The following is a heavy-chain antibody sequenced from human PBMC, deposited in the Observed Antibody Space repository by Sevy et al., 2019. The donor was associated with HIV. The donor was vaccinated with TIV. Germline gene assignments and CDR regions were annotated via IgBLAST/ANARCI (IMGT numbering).Heavy chain of an antibody. CDR3: ARGDCGGDCYDYYYGMDV. Sequence: ASVKVSCKASGYTFTGYYMHWVRQAPGQGLEWMGWINPNSGGTNYAQKFQGRVTRTRDTSISTAYMELSRLRSDDTAGYYCARGDCGGDCYDYYYGMDVWGQGTTVTVSS. J-gene: IGHJ6*02. V-gene: IGHV1-2*02. CDR1: GYTFTGYY. D-gene: IGHD2-21*02. CDR2: INPNSGGT.